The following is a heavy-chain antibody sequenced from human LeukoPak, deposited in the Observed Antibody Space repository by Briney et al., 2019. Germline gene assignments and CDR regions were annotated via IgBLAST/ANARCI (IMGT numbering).Heavy chain of an antibody. CDR1: GFTFSSYA. Sequence: GGSLRLSCAASGFTFSSYAMSWVRQAPGKGLEWVSAISGSGGSTYYADSVKGRFTISRDNSKNTLYLQMNSLRAEDTAVYYCAKEAGVLLYWDGSNLLDYGGQGTLVTVYS. J-gene: IGHJ4*02. D-gene: IGHD3-9*01. CDR3: AKEAGVLLYWDGSNLLDY. V-gene: IGHV3-23*01. CDR2: ISGSGGST.